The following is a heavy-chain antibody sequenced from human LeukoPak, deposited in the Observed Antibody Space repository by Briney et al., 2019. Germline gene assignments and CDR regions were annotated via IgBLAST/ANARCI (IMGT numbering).Heavy chain of an antibody. CDR2: INHSGST. J-gene: IGHJ4*02. CDR1: GGSFSGYY. V-gene: IGHV4-34*01. D-gene: IGHD3-10*01. CDR3: ARHVLLWFGELAR. Sequence: SGTLSLTCAVYGGSFSGYYWSWIRQPPGKGLEWIGEINHSGSTNYNPSLKSRVTISVDTSKNQFSLKLSSVTAADTAVYYCARHVLLWFGELARWGQGTLVTVSS.